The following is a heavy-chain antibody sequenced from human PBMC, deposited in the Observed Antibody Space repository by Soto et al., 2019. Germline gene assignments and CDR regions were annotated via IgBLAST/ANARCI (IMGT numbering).Heavy chain of an antibody. CDR3: ATSMRHTLDP. J-gene: IGHJ5*02. CDR2: INQDGSDK. D-gene: IGHD2-21*01. CDR1: GFTFGIHW. V-gene: IGHV3-7*01. Sequence: EVQVVESGGGLVQPGGSLRLSCEASGFTFGIHWMTWVRQVPGKGLEWVANINQDGSDKYYVDSVKGRFIISRDNAKDSLYLQMNSLRVEATALYYCATSMRHTLDPWGQGTLVTVS.